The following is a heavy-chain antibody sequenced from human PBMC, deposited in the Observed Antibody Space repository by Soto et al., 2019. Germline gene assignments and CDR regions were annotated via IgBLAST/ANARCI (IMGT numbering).Heavy chain of an antibody. CDR2: FDPEDGET. Sequence: GASVKVSCKVSGYTLTELSMHWVRQAPGKGLEWMGGFDPEDGETIYAQKFQGRVTMTKDTSTSTAYMELRSLRSDDTAVYYCARDSHGVLNYWGQGALVTVSS. D-gene: IGHD2-8*01. CDR3: ARDSHGVLNY. V-gene: IGHV1-24*01. CDR1: GYTLTELS. J-gene: IGHJ4*02.